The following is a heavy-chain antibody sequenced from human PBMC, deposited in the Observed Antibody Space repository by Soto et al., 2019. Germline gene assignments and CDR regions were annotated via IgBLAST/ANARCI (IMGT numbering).Heavy chain of an antibody. CDR1: GFTFSSYG. D-gene: IGHD2-15*01. Sequence: PGGSLRLSCAASGFTFSSYGMHWVRQAPGKGLEWVAVIWYDGSNKYYADSVKGRFTISRDNSKNTLYLQMNSLRAEDTAVYYCARDNFVVAAEWYFDYCGQGTLVTVSS. V-gene: IGHV3-33*01. CDR2: IWYDGSNK. CDR3: ARDNFVVAAEWYFDY. J-gene: IGHJ4*02.